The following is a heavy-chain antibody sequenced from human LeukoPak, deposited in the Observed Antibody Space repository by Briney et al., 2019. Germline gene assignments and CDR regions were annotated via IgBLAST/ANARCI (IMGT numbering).Heavy chain of an antibody. Sequence: GGSLRLSCAASGFTFSSYAMSWVRQAPGKGLEWVSAIVGSGGSTYYADSVKGRFTISRDNSKNTLYLQMNSLRAEDTAVYYCAKDLGGSYYYGSGSWSYDYWGQGTLVTVSS. V-gene: IGHV3-23*01. CDR2: IVGSGGST. D-gene: IGHD3-10*01. CDR3: AKDLGGSYYYGSGSWSYDY. J-gene: IGHJ4*02. CDR1: GFTFSSYA.